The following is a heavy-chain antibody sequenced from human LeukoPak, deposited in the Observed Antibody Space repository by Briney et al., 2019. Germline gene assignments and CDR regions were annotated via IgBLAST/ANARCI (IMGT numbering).Heavy chain of an antibody. CDR3: ARDVRNNWNQVFDY. CDR1: GFTFSSYA. V-gene: IGHV3-30*01. D-gene: IGHD1-1*01. Sequence: GGSLRLSCAASGFTFSSYAMHWVRQAPGKGLEWVAVISYDGSNKYYADSVKGRFTISRDNSKNTLYLQMNSLRAEDTAVYYCARDVRNNWNQVFDYWGQGTLVTVSS. CDR2: ISYDGSNK. J-gene: IGHJ4*02.